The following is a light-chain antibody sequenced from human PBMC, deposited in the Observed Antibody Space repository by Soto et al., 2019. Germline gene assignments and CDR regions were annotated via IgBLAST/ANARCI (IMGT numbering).Light chain of an antibody. J-gene: IGKJ4*01. CDR2: KAS. CDR1: QSFSSW. CDR3: QQYNSYPLT. V-gene: IGKV1-5*03. Sequence: DIQMTQSPSTLSASVGDRVTITCRASQSFSSWLAWYQQKPGKAPKLLIYKASNLQSGVPSRFSGSGSGTEFTLTISSLQPDDFATYYCQQYNSYPLTFGGGTKVEIQ.